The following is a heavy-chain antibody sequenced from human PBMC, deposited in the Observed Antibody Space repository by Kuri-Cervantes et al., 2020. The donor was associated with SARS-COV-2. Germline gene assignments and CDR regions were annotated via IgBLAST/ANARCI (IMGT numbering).Heavy chain of an antibody. Sequence: GESLKISCAASGFAFDDYGMNWVRQAPGEGLEWVSGINWNGGSTYYADSVKGRFTISRDNAKNSLYLQMNSLRAEDTALYYCAIEIGYCSSTSCYKYFQHWGQGTLVTVSS. CDR3: AIEIGYCSSTSCYKYFQH. J-gene: IGHJ1*01. CDR2: INWNGGST. D-gene: IGHD2-2*02. V-gene: IGHV3-20*04. CDR1: GFAFDDYG.